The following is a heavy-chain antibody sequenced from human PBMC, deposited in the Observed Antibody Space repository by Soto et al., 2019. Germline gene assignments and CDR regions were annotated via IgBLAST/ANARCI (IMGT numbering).Heavy chain of an antibody. Sequence: ASVKVSCKASGYTFTSYDINWVRQATGQGLEWMGWMNPNSGNTGFAQKFQGRVTMTRNTSISTTYMELSSLTSEDTAVYYCTRAPLGIIVATDFWGQGTLVTVYS. CDR3: TRAPLGIIVATDF. CDR1: GYTFTSYD. CDR2: MNPNSGNT. J-gene: IGHJ4*02. V-gene: IGHV1-8*01. D-gene: IGHD3-22*01.